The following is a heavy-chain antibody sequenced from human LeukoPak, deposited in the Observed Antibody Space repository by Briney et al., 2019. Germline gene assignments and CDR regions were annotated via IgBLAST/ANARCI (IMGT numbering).Heavy chain of an antibody. CDR2: ISGSGGST. CDR3: AKEQREATVIPLGW. Sequence: GSLRLSFAASGFRFCSHSMSWVPQAPGEGVGWVSAISGSGGSTYYADSVKGRFTISRDNSKNTLYLQMNSLRAEDTAVYYCAKEQREATVIPLGWWGQGTLVTVSS. V-gene: IGHV3-23*01. CDR1: GFRFCSHS. J-gene: IGHJ4*02. D-gene: IGHD4-17*01.